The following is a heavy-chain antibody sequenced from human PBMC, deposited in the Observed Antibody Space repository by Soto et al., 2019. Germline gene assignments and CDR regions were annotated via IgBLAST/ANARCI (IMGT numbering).Heavy chain of an antibody. CDR2: IHPSGGGS. J-gene: IGHJ4*02. Sequence: AAMKSASRRSGLSLYTYYLHWAQHAPGQGLEWMGIIHPSGGGSTYAQKFLGRVTMTRDTSTSTVFMELSSLRSADTAVYYCARGGHIAVVTASFDYWGQGTLVTVSS. CDR1: GLSLYTYY. V-gene: IGHV1-46*02. D-gene: IGHD2-21*02. CDR3: ARGGHIAVVTASFDY.